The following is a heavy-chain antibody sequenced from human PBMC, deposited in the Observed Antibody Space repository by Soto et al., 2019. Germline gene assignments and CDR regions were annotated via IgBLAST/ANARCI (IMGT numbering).Heavy chain of an antibody. V-gene: IGHV1-18*01. CDR2: ISAYNGNT. J-gene: IGHJ6*03. CDR3: ARWVVPAAAPGYYYYMEV. D-gene: IGHD2-2*01. CDR1: GYTCTSYG. Sequence: QVQLVQSGAEVKKPGASVKVSCKASGYTCTSYGISWVRQAPGQGLEWMGWISAYNGNTNYAQKLQGRVTMTTDTATRTAYMELRSQRSDDTAVYYCARWVVPAAAPGYYYYMEVWGKGTTVTVSS.